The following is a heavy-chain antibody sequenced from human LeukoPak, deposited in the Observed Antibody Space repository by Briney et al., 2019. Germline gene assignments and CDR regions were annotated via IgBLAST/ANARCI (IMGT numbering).Heavy chain of an antibody. D-gene: IGHD1-26*01. J-gene: IGHJ4*02. V-gene: IGHV3-30*02. CDR2: IRYDGSNK. CDR1: GFTFSSYG. CDR3: ARDLLGWELHYFDY. Sequence: GGSLRLSCAASGFTFSSYGMHWVRQAPGKGLEWVAFIRYDGSNKYYADSVKGRFTISRDNAKNSLYLQMNSLRAEDTAVYYCARDLLGWELHYFDYWGQGTLVTVSS.